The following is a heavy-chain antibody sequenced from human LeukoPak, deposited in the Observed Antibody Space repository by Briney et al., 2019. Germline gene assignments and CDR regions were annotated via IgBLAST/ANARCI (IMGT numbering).Heavy chain of an antibody. J-gene: IGHJ6*02. Sequence: GGSLRLSCAASGFTFSSYGMHWVRQAPGKGLEWVAVISYDGSNKYYADSVKGRFTISRDNSKNMLYLQMNSLRAEDTAVYYCAKVSLEWSYYYGMDVWGQGTTVTVSS. CDR1: GFTFSSYG. D-gene: IGHD3-3*01. V-gene: IGHV3-30*18. CDR2: ISYDGSNK. CDR3: AKVSLEWSYYYGMDV.